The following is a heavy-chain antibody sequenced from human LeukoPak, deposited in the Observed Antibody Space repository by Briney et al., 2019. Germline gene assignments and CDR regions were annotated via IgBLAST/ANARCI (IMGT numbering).Heavy chain of an antibody. CDR1: GGSISSYY. CDR2: IYHSGST. V-gene: IGHV4-59*01. Sequence: SETLSLTCTVSGGSISSYYWSWIRQPPGKGLEWIGYIYHSGSTKYNPSLKSRVTISVDTSKNQFSLKLSSVTAADTAVYYCAGGPXWYDSSVYYYYMDVWDKGTTVTVSS. J-gene: IGHJ6*03. CDR3: AGGPXWYDSSVYYYYMDV. D-gene: IGHD3-22*01.